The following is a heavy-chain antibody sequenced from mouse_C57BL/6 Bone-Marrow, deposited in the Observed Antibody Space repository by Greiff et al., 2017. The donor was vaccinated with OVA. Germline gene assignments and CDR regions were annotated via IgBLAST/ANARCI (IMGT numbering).Heavy chain of an antibody. CDR2: ISLKSDNYAT. Sequence: EVKVVESGGGLVQPGGSMKLSCVASGFTFSNYWMNWVRQSPEQGLEWVAQISLKSDNYATHYAESVKGRFTISRDDSKSSVYLQMNNLSAEDTVIYYCTAGSSYDYFDYWGQGTTRTVSS. D-gene: IGHD1-1*01. J-gene: IGHJ2*01. V-gene: IGHV6-3*01. CDR1: GFTFSNYW. CDR3: TAGSSYDYFDY.